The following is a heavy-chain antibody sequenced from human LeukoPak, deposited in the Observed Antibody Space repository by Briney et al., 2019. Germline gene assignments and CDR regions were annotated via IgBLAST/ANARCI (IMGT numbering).Heavy chain of an antibody. CDR3: AKHLTGVKSSDY. Sequence: GGSLRPSCAAAGFSFSNYGMSWVRQAPGKGLEWVSAITDSGRATYYADYVKGRFIISRDNSENTLYLQMHSLRDEDTAVYYCAKHLTGVKSSDYWGQGALVTVSS. CDR1: GFSFSNYG. D-gene: IGHD3-9*01. J-gene: IGHJ4*02. V-gene: IGHV3-23*01. CDR2: ITDSGRAT.